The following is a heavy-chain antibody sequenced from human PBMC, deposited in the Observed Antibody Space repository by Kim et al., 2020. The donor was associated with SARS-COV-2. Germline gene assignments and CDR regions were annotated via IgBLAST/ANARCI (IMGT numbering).Heavy chain of an antibody. CDR2: INTNNGNT. J-gene: IGHJ4*02. V-gene: IGHV1-3*04. Sequence: ASVKVSCKASGYTFTSLAMHWVRQAPGQRLEWMGWINTNNGNTKYSQNFQGRVTITRDTSATTAYMELKNLRSEDTAVYYCARDLPDIVTTPTGYWGQGTLVTVSS. CDR1: GYTFTSLA. CDR3: ARDLPDIVTTPTGY. D-gene: IGHD5-12*01.